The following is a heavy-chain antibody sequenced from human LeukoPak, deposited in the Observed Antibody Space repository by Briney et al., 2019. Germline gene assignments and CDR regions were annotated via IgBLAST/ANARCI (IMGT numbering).Heavy chain of an antibody. D-gene: IGHD5-18*01. CDR1: GGSISSGSSY. CDR3: ARDTAMVKNYYYMDV. J-gene: IGHJ6*03. Sequence: SQTLSLTCTVSGGSISSGSSYWSWIRQPGGRGLEWIGRIYTSGSTNYNPSLKSRVTISVDTSKNQFSLKLSSVTAADTAVYYCARDTAMVKNYYYMDVWGKGTPVTVSS. CDR2: IYTSGST. V-gene: IGHV4-61*02.